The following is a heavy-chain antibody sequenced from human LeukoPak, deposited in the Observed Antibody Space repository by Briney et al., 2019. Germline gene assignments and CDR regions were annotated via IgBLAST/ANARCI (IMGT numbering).Heavy chain of an antibody. D-gene: IGHD4-17*01. CDR2: ISFDGSSK. CDR3: AKAHMTTSLYYFDY. CDR1: GFTFSSYG. V-gene: IGHV3-30*18. J-gene: IGHJ4*02. Sequence: GGSLRLSCAASGFTFSSYGMHWVRQAPGKVLEWVAVISFDGSSKYYADSVKGRFTISRDNSKNTFYLEMNSLRAEDTAVYYCAKAHMTTSLYYFDYWGQGTLVTVSS.